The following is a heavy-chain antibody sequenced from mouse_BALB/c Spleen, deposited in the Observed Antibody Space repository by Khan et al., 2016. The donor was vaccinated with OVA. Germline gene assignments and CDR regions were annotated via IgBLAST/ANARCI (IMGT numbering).Heavy chain of an antibody. CDR1: GYTFTAYD. V-gene: IGHV1S12*01. J-gene: IGHJ4*01. CDR3: AREGLRGVGMDY. Sequence: QVQLQQSGPELVKPGALVKISCQASGYTFTAYDLHWDKQRPGQGLEWLGCLYPGDGSSNYTENFKDKATLTADPSSHTAYMHLTALTSEKDAVYVGAREGLRGVGMDYWGQGISVSVAA. D-gene: IGHD2-4*01. CDR2: LYPGDGSS.